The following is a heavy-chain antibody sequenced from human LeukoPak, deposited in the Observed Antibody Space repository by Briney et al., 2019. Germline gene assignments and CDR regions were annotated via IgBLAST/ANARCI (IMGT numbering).Heavy chain of an antibody. Sequence: PGGSLRLSCAASGFTFSSYSMNWVRQAPGKGLEWVSSISSSSRSKYYADSVKGRFTISRDNAKNSLYLQMNSLRAEDTAVYYCARENLVEDTASAYFDYWGQGTLVTVSS. CDR2: ISSSSRSK. CDR3: ARENLVEDTASAYFDY. CDR1: GFTFSSYS. D-gene: IGHD5-18*01. V-gene: IGHV3-21*01. J-gene: IGHJ4*02.